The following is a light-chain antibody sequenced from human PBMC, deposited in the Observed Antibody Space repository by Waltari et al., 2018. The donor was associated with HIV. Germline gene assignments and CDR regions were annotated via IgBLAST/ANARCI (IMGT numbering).Light chain of an antibody. Sequence: HSALTQPRSVSGSPGPSLTISCTGPSSDLGAYDYVPWFQKFPGRAPNPLIVDVNKRPSGVPDRFSGFKSGDTASLTISGLQPDDESDYFCSSYGGVASYLIFGGGTTLTVL. CDR1: SSDLGAYDY. J-gene: IGLJ2*01. V-gene: IGLV2-11*01. CDR3: SSYGGVASYLI. CDR2: DVN.